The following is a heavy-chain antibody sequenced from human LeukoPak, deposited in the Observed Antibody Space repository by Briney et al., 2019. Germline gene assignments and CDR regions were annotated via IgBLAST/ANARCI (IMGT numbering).Heavy chain of an antibody. CDR2: IGIRGDT. D-gene: IGHD5/OR15-5a*01. V-gene: IGHV3-13*01. CDR3: ARGEKQVSGIDEFDY. CDR1: GFTFIDYD. Sequence: PGGSLRLSCAASGFTFIDYDMHWVRQVIGKGLEWVSAIGIRGDTHYSGSVKGRFTISRENAESSLYLQMNSLRAEDTAVYYCARGEKQVSGIDEFDYWGQGTLVTVSS. J-gene: IGHJ4*02.